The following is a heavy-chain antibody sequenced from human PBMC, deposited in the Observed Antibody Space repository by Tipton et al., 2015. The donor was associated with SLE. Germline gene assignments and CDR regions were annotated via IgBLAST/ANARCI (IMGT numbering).Heavy chain of an antibody. D-gene: IGHD4-11*01. Sequence: TLSLTCTVSDASISSNGYYWGWIRQPPGRGLEWIGNIFYSGRTYYNVSFKGRVTIFLDTSKNQFSLKLSSVTAADTAVYFCARLRLAPNGINYIFDSWGQGTLVTVSS. CDR3: ARLRLAPNGINYIFDS. CDR1: DASISSNGYY. J-gene: IGHJ4*02. CDR2: IFYSGRT. V-gene: IGHV4-39*01.